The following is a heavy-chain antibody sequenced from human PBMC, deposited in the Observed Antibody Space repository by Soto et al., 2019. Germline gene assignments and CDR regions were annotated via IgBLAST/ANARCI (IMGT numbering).Heavy chain of an antibody. Sequence: GASVKVSCKASGYTFTGYYMHWVRQAPGQGLEWMGWINPNSGGTNYAQKFQGWVTMTRDTSISTAYMELSRLRSDDTAVYYCAREGDLNDYGVQNFDYWGQGTLVTVS. D-gene: IGHD4-17*01. CDR2: INPNSGGT. J-gene: IGHJ4*02. CDR1: GYTFTGYY. V-gene: IGHV1-2*04. CDR3: AREGDLNDYGVQNFDY.